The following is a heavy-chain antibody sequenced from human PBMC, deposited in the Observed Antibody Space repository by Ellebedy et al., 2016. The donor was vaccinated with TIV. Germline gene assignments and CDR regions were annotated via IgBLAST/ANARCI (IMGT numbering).Heavy chain of an antibody. D-gene: IGHD2-15*01. CDR3: ARGGGLFDY. V-gene: IGHV4-30-2*01. CDR1: GGSISNSDYY. CDR2: IYHSGSA. Sequence: MPSETLSLTCTVSGGSISNSDYYWNWIRQPPGKGLEWIGYIYHSGSAYYNPSLKSRITMSVDRSKNQFSLKLSSVTAADTAVYYCARGGGLFDYWGQGTLVTVSS. J-gene: IGHJ4*02.